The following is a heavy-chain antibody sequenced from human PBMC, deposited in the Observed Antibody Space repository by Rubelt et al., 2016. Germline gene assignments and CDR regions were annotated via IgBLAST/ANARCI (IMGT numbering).Heavy chain of an antibody. Sequence: SLPCAVSGGSINDNNWRSWVRQPPGKGLEWIGEISHSGSTNYIPSLKSRVTISVDKSKNQFSLRLSSVTAADTAVYYCASKLYDYPYYFDCWGQGTLVTVSS. CDR1: GGSINDNNW. CDR2: ISHSGST. CDR3: ASKLYDYPYYFDC. D-gene: IGHD5-12*01. J-gene: IGHJ4*02. V-gene: IGHV4-4*02.